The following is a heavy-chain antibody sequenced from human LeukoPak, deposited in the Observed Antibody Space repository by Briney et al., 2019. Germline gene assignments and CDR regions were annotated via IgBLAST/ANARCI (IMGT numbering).Heavy chain of an antibody. CDR3: TRYSVGFHY. Sequence: PGGSLRLSCAASGFTFSGSAMHWVRQAAGKGLEWVGRIRSKPHSYATAYAASVKGRFTLSRDDSKNTAYLQMNSLKTEDTAVYYCTRYSVGFHYWGQGTLVTVSS. V-gene: IGHV3-73*01. J-gene: IGHJ4*02. CDR2: IRSKPHSYAT. D-gene: IGHD4-11*01. CDR1: GFTFSGSA.